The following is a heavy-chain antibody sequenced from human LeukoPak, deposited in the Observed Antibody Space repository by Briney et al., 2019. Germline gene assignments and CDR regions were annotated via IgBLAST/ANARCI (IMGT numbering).Heavy chain of an antibody. D-gene: IGHD2-2*02. J-gene: IGHJ4*02. V-gene: IGHV3-21*01. CDR2: ISSSSSYI. CDR1: GFTFSSYS. Sequence: PGGSLRLSCAASGFTFSSYSMNWARQAPGKGLEWVSSISSSSSYIYYADSVKGRFTISRDNAKNSLYLQMNSLRAEDTAVYYCARDPGYCSSTSCYRWLVDYWGQGTLVTVSS. CDR3: ARDPGYCSSTSCYRWLVDY.